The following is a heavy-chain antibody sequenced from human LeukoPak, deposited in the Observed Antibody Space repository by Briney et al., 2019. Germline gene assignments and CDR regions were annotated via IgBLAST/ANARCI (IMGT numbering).Heavy chain of an antibody. CDR1: GFTFSNFA. D-gene: IGHD3-10*01. CDR2: VSGSGDST. J-gene: IGHJ4*02. CDR3: AKGSVGTSYIDY. V-gene: IGHV3-23*01. Sequence: GRSLRLSCAASGFTFSNFAMTWVRLAPGRGLEWVSTVSGSGDSTHFADSVKGRFTISRDNSKNTLYLQMNRLRVEDTALYYCAKGSVGTSYIDYWGQGTLVTVSS.